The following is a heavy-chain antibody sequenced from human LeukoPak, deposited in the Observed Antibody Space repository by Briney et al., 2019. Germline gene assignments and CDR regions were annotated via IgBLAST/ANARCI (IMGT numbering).Heavy chain of an antibody. J-gene: IGHJ4*02. CDR1: GFTFSSYA. Sequence: PGRSLRLSCAASGFTFSSYAMYWVRQAPGKGLEWVAVISYDGGSNYYADSVKGRFTISRDNSKNTLYLQMNSLRAEDTAVYYCAKDIVAAGLFFDYWGQGTLVTVSS. V-gene: IGHV3-30-3*01. CDR3: AKDIVAAGLFFDY. CDR2: ISYDGGSN. D-gene: IGHD6-13*01.